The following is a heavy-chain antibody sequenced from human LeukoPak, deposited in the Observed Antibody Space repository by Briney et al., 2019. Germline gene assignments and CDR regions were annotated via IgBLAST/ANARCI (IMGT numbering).Heavy chain of an antibody. CDR2: VSNSGDTT. CDR3: ANIGSSTFGSTGF. V-gene: IGHV3-23*01. Sequence: GGSLRLSCVASGFTFSTYGMIWVRQAPGKGPEWVSLVSNSGDTTNYADSVKGRFTISRDNSKNTLYLQMVSLRAEDTAAYYCANIGSSTFGSTGFWGQGTLVTVSS. J-gene: IGHJ4*02. CDR1: GFTFSTYG. D-gene: IGHD3-16*01.